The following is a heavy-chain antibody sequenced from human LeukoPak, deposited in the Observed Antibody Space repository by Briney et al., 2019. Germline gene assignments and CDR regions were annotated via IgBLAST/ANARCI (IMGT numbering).Heavy chain of an antibody. D-gene: IGHD6-19*01. CDR1: GGSISSYY. J-gene: IGHJ4*02. Sequence: SETLSLTCTVSGGSISSYYWSWIRQPPGKGLEWIGYVYYSGSTNYNPSLESRVTISVDTSKNQFSLKLSSVTAADTAVYYCAREYSSGWSGTGYWGQGTLVTVSS. V-gene: IGHV4-59*01. CDR2: VYYSGST. CDR3: AREYSSGWSGTGY.